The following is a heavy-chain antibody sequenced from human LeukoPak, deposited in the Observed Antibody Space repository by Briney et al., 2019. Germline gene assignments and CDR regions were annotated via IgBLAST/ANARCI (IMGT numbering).Heavy chain of an antibody. CDR1: GGSMNNYY. D-gene: IGHD4-17*01. CDR2: IYTSGST. Sequence: SETLSLTCTVSGGSMNNYYWSWIRQPAGKGLEWIGRIYTSGSTNYNPSLKSRVTMSIDTSKNQFSLELSPVTAADTAVYYCARRTSTTVHQTSGVYYYYMDVWGKGTTVTVSS. V-gene: IGHV4-4*07. CDR3: ARRTSTTVHQTSGVYYYYMDV. J-gene: IGHJ6*03.